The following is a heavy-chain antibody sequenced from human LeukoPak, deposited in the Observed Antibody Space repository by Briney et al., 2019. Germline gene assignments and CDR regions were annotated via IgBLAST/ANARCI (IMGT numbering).Heavy chain of an antibody. V-gene: IGHV1-8*01. Sequence: ASVKVSCKASGYTFTSYDINWVRQATGQGREWMGWMNPNSGNTGYAQKFQGRVTMTRNTSISTAYMELSSLRSGDTAVYYCARRSIRSSGWDDWGQGTLVTVSS. CDR2: MNPNSGNT. CDR3: ARRSIRSSGWDD. J-gene: IGHJ4*02. D-gene: IGHD6-19*01. CDR1: GYTFTSYD.